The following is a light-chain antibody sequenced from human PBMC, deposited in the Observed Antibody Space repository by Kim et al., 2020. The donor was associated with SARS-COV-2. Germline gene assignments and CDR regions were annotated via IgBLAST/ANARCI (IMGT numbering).Light chain of an antibody. CDR2: EVS. CDR3: SSYTSNSTWV. Sequence: SVTISCTGTSSDVGSYDRVSWYQQPPGTAPQVRIYEVSNRPSGVPDRFSGSKSGNTASLTISGLQAEDEADYYCSSYTSNSTWVFGGGTQLTVL. CDR1: SSDVGSYDR. J-gene: IGLJ3*02. V-gene: IGLV2-18*02.